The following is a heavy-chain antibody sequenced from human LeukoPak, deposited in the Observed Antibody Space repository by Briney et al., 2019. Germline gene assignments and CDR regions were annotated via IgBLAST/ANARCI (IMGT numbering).Heavy chain of an antibody. CDR1: GGSISSGSYY. J-gene: IGHJ4*02. V-gene: IGHV4-61*02. CDR2: IYTSGST. D-gene: IGHD1-26*01. CDR3: ARKIIVGAQLYFDY. Sequence: SETLSLTCTVSGGSISSGSYYWSWIRQPAGKGLEWIGRIYTSGSTNYNPSLKSRVTISVDTSKNQFSLKLSSVTAADTAVYYCARKIIVGAQLYFDYWGQGTLVTISS.